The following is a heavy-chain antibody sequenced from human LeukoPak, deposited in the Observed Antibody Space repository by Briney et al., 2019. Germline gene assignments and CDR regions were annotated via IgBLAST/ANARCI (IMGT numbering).Heavy chain of an antibody. CDR1: GFTFSNYA. J-gene: IGHJ4*02. V-gene: IGHV3-23*01. Sequence: GGSLRLSCAASGFTFSNYAMSWVRQAPGKGREWVSAISRSGDYTYYADSVKGRFTISRDNSKNTLYLQMNSLRAEDTAVYYCAKEIAVAGIRGVYFDYWGQGTLVTVSS. CDR2: ISRSGDYT. CDR3: AKEIAVAGIRGVYFDY. D-gene: IGHD6-19*01.